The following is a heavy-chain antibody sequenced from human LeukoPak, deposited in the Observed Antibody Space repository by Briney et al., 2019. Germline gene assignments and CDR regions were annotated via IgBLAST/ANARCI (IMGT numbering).Heavy chain of an antibody. CDR1: GDSVSSNSAA. D-gene: IGHD2-8*01. CDR3: AGGNGILAY. Sequence: SQTLSLTCAISGDSVSSNSAAWNWIGQSPSRGLEWLGRTYYRSKWYRSYAVSVNSRITINPDTSKNQFSLQSNSVTPEDTAVYYCAGGNGILAYWGQGTLVTVSS. V-gene: IGHV6-1*01. CDR2: TYYRSKWYR. J-gene: IGHJ4*02.